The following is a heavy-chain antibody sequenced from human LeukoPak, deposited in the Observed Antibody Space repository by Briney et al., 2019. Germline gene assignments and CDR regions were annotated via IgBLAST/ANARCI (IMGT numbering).Heavy chain of an antibody. V-gene: IGHV4-34*01. CDR3: ARHMGGYYESNY. CDR1: GGSFSGYY. CDR2: INHSGIT. J-gene: IGHJ4*02. Sequence: PSETLSLTCAVYGGSFSGYYWSWIRQPPGKGLEWIGEINHSGITNYNPSLKSRVTISVDTSKNQFSLKLSSVTAADTAVHYCARHMGGYYESNYWGQGTLVTVSS. D-gene: IGHD3-10*01.